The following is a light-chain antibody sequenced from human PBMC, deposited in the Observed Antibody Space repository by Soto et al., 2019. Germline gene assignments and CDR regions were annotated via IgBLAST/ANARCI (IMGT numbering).Light chain of an antibody. V-gene: IGKV3-11*01. CDR1: QSVRSY. Sequence: EIVLTQSPATLSLSPGERATLSCRASQSVRSYLAWYQQKPGQAPRLLIYGASNRATGIPARFSGSGSGTDFTLTISSLEPEDFAVYYCQQRSKWVTFGRGTKVNI. J-gene: IGKJ4*01. CDR2: GAS. CDR3: QQRSKWVT.